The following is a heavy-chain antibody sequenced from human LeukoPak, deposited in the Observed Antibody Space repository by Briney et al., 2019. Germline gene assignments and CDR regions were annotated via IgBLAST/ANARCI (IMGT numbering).Heavy chain of an antibody. J-gene: IGHJ4*02. CDR3: ARHRRGRFSPTSYFDY. D-gene: IGHD2/OR15-2a*01. Sequence: SETLSLTCTVSGGSISSSSYYWGWIRQPPGKGLEWIGSIYYSGSTYYNPSLKSRVTISVDTSKNQFSLKLSSVTAADTAVYYCARHRRGRFSPTSYFDYWGQGTLVTVSS. CDR2: IYYSGST. V-gene: IGHV4-39*01. CDR1: GGSISSSSYY.